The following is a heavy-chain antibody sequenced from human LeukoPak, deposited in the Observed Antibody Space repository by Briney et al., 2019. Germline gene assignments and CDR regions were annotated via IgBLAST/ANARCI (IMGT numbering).Heavy chain of an antibody. CDR1: EFSVGSNY. D-gene: IGHD5-18*01. Sequence: GGSLRLSCAASEFSVGSNYMTWVRQAPGKGLEWVSGISGSGGSTYYADSVKGRFTISRDNSKNTLYLQMNSLRAEDTAVYYCAKGYNYGFGHNVGDYYYYMDVWGKGTTVTVSS. J-gene: IGHJ6*03. CDR3: AKGYNYGFGHNVGDYYYYMDV. V-gene: IGHV3-23*01. CDR2: ISGSGGST.